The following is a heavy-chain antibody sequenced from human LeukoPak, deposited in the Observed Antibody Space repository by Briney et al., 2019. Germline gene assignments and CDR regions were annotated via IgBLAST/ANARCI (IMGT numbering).Heavy chain of an antibody. J-gene: IGHJ4*02. CDR3: AREGRPTDY. V-gene: IGHV3-7*01. CDR1: GFTFSGAW. Sequence: PGGSLRLSCTASGFTFSGAWMTWVRQAPGKGLEWVANIREDGTEKNYVDSVKGRFTISRDNAKNSLYLQMNSLRAEDTAVYYCAREGRPTDYWGQGTLVTVSS. CDR2: IREDGTEK.